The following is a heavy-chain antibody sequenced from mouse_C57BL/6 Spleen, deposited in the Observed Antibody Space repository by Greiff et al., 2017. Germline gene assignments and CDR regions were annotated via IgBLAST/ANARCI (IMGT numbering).Heavy chain of an antibody. CDR1: GYAFSSYW. J-gene: IGHJ4*01. D-gene: IGHD1-1*01. Sequence: VQLQQSGAELVKPGASVKISCKASGYAFSSYWMNWVKQRPGKGLEWIGQIYPGDGDTNYNGKFKGKATLTADKSSSTAYMLLSSRTSEDSAVYFCANYYGGYAMDYWGQGTSVTVSS. CDR2: IYPGDGDT. V-gene: IGHV1-80*01. CDR3: ANYYGGYAMDY.